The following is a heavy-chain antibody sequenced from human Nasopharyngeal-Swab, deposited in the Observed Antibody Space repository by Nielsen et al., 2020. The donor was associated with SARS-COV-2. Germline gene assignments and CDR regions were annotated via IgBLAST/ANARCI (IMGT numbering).Heavy chain of an antibody. Sequence: ASVKVSCKASGYTFTSNVLNWVRQAPGQGPEYIGWISTKTGDPTYAQAFPGRFVMSLDTSVSTTYLQLSSLKADDTAVYYCARENQEYANIWIDYWGQGTQVTVSS. CDR1: GYTFTSNV. V-gene: IGHV7-4-1*02. CDR2: ISTKTGDP. CDR3: ARENQEYANIWIDY. J-gene: IGHJ4*02. D-gene: IGHD1-1*01.